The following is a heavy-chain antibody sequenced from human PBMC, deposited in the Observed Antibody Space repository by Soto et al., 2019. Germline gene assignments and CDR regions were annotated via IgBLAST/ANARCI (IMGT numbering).Heavy chain of an antibody. V-gene: IGHV1-69*06. D-gene: IGHD3-10*01. J-gene: IGHJ4*02. Sequence: QVRLVQSGAEVKKPGTSVKVSCKASGGTFSSSALNWVRQAPGQGLEWMGGIIPMLGTANYAQKFQGRVTITADKSTKTAYMELSRLRSEDTAVYYCTRGVPSNAYFDYWGQGTLVIVSS. CDR3: TRGVPSNAYFDY. CDR2: IIPMLGTA. CDR1: GGTFSSSA.